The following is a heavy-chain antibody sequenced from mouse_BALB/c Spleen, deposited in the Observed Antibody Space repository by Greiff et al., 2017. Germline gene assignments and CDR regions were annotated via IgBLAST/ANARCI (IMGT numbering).Heavy chain of an antibody. J-gene: IGHJ4*01. CDR3: ARDDGYYVMDY. Sequence: DVKLVESGGGLVQPGGSLRLSCATSGFTFSDFYMEWVRQPPGKRLEWIAASRNKANDYTTEYSASVKGRFIVSRDTSQSILYLQMNALRAEDTAIYYCARDDGYYVMDYWGQGTSVTVSS. D-gene: IGHD2-3*01. CDR1: GFTFSDFY. V-gene: IGHV7-1*02. CDR2: SRNKANDYTT.